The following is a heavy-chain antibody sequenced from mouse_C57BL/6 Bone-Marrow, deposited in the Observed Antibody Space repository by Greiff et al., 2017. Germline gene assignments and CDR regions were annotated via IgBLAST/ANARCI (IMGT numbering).Heavy chain of an antibody. J-gene: IGHJ2*01. CDR1: GYAFTNYL. CDR3: ARRGAGYFDY. CDR2: INPGSGGT. D-gene: IGHD3-3*01. Sequence: QVQLKQSGAELVRPGTSVKVSCKASGYAFTNYLIEWVKQRPGQGLEWIGVINPGSGGTNYNEKFKGKATLTADKSSSTAYMQLSSLTSEDSAVYFGARRGAGYFDYWGQGTTLTVSS. V-gene: IGHV1-54*01.